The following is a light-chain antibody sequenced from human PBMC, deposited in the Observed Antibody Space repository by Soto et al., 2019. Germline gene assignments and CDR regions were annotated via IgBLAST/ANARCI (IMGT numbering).Light chain of an antibody. CDR1: QSISSTY. V-gene: IGKV3D-20*02. CDR3: QQRSNWPIT. CDR2: GAS. Sequence: EIVLTQSPGILSLSPGERATLSCRCSQSISSTYLAWYQQKPGQAPRLLIYGASSRATGIPDRFSGSGSGTDFTLTISSLEPEDFAVYYCQQRSNWPITLGQGTRLEIK. J-gene: IGKJ5*01.